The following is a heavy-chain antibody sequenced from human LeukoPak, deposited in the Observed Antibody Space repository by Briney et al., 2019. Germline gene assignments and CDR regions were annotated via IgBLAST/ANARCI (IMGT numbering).Heavy chain of an antibody. Sequence: GGSLRLSCAASGFTLSSYAMSWVRQAPGKGLEWVSAISGSGGSIYYADSVKGRFTISRDNSKNTLYLQMNSLRAEDTAVYYCAKALFLWFGELPMGEDYWGRGTLVTVSS. CDR2: ISGSGGSI. J-gene: IGHJ4*02. D-gene: IGHD3-10*01. CDR3: AKALFLWFGELPMGEDY. V-gene: IGHV3-23*01. CDR1: GFTLSSYA.